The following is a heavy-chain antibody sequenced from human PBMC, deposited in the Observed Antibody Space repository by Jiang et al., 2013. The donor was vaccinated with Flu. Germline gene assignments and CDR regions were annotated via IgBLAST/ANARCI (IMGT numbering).Heavy chain of an antibody. V-gene: IGHV4-59*01. J-gene: IGHJ6*04. CDR1: GDSIRAYY. Sequence: GPGLVKPSETLSLTCTVSGDSIRAYYWSWVRQPPGKGLEWIGYIYQSGRSNSNPTLRSRVSMSVDTSKNQFSLRMSSVTATDTAVYFCARGHEDPYYSYYGLDVWGKGTTVTVSS. CDR2: IYQSGRS. CDR3: ARGHEDPYYSYYGLDV.